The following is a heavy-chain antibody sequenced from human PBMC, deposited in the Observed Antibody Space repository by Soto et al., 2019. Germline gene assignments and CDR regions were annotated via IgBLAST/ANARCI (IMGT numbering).Heavy chain of an antibody. D-gene: IGHD6-13*01. Sequence: ASVKVSCKTSGYTFTSYDINWVRQAPGQGLEWVGWMNTNSDDTRSAQKFRGRLTLTRDKSMRAVYMKLSNLRPDDSAVYYCAREWSAAGHFYGMDVLGQGTTVTVSS. J-gene: IGHJ6*02. CDR1: GYTFTSYD. V-gene: IGHV1-8*01. CDR2: MNTNSDDT. CDR3: AREWSAAGHFYGMDV.